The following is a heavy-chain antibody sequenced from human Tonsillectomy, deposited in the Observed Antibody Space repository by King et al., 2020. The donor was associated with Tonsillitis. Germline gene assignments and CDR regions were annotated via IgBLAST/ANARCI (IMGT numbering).Heavy chain of an antibody. D-gene: IGHD3-9*01. Sequence: VQLVESGGGLVQPGGSLRLSCAASGVTFSSYVMSWVRQAPGKGLEWVSTISGSGGNTYYADSVKGRFTISRDNSKNTLYLQMNSLRAEDTAVYYCAKVNYDILPHFDSWGQGTLVTVSS. J-gene: IGHJ4*02. CDR2: ISGSGGNT. V-gene: IGHV3-23*04. CDR3: AKVNYDILPHFDS. CDR1: GVTFSSYV.